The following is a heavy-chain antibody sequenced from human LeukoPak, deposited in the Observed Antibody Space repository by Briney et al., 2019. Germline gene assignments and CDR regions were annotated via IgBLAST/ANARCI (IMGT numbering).Heavy chain of an antibody. CDR2: MNPNSGNT. CDR3: ARGAGSWYDYYYYYYMDV. V-gene: IGHV1-8*01. CDR1: GYTFTSYD. J-gene: IGHJ6*03. Sequence: ASVKVSCKASGYTFTSYDINWVRQATGQGLEWMGWMNPNSGNTGYAQKFQGRVTMTRNTSISTAYMELSSLRSEDTAVYYCARGAGSWYDYYYYYYMDVWGKGTTVTISS. D-gene: IGHD6-13*01.